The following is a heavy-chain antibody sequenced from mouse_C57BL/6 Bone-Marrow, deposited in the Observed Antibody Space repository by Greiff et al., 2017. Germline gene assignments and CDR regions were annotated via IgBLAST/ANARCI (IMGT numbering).Heavy chain of an antibody. Sequence: EVMLVESGGGLVQPGGSLKLSCAASGFTFSDYYMYWVRQTPEKRLEWVAYISNGGGSTYYPDTVKGRFTISRANAKNTLYLQMSRLKSEDTAMYYCATTAQGDYYAMDYWGQGTSVTVSS. CDR1: GFTFSDYY. CDR2: ISNGGGST. J-gene: IGHJ4*01. V-gene: IGHV5-12*01. D-gene: IGHD3-2*02. CDR3: ATTAQGDYYAMDY.